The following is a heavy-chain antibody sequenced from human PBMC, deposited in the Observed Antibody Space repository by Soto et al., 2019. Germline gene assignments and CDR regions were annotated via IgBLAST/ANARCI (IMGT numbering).Heavy chain of an antibody. CDR3: ARGASPSAVLLSLDY. J-gene: IGHJ4*02. D-gene: IGHD3-16*02. CDR2: IIHILGIA. Sequence: SVKVSCKASGGTFSSYTISWVRQAPGQGLEWMGKIIHILGIANYAQRFKGKITITADKSTSTAYMEKSSLRSEDTAVYYCARGASPSAVLLSLDYWGQGTLVTVSS. V-gene: IGHV1-69*02. CDR1: GGTFSSYT.